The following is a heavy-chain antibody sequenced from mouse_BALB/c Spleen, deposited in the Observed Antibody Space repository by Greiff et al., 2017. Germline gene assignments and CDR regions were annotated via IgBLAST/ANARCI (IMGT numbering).Heavy chain of an antibody. CDR1: GYTFTSYV. CDR3: ARNYGNLGFAY. V-gene: IGHV1-14*01. D-gene: IGHD2-1*01. CDR2: INPYNDGT. Sequence: VQLQQSGAELVKPGASVKMSCKASGYTFTSYVMHWVKQKPGQGLEWIGYINPYNDGTKYNEKFKGKATLTSDKSSSTAYMELSSLTSEDSAVYYCARNYGNLGFAYWGQGTLVTVSA. J-gene: IGHJ3*01.